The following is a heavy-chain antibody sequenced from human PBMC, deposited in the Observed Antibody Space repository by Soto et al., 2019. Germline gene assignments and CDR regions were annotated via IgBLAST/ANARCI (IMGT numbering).Heavy chain of an antibody. Sequence: EVQLVESGGGLVQPGGSLRHSCAASGFTFSSYWMHWIRQAPGKGLVWVSRITSDGSSTKYADSVKGRFTISRDNAKNTLYLQMNSLTAADTAVYYCARGIRDYWGQGTLVTVSS. CDR3: ARGIRDY. CDR2: ITSDGSST. D-gene: IGHD3-10*01. CDR1: GFTFSSYW. J-gene: IGHJ4*02. V-gene: IGHV3-74*03.